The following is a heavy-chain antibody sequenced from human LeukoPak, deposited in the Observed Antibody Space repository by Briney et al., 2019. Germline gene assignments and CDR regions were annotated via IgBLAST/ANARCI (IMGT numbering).Heavy chain of an antibody. D-gene: IGHD6-13*01. J-gene: IGHJ4*02. CDR3: ARDGGGSSWYYFDN. CDR2: TYYRSKWYN. V-gene: IGHV6-1*01. CDR1: GDSVSRDTAA. Sequence: SRTLSLTCAISGDSVSRDTAAGNWGRHSPSRGLGLVGRTYYRSKWYNDYAVSVKSRLTINPDTSKNQFSLQLNSVTPEDTAVYYCARDGGGSSWYYFDNSGEGSLFTVSS.